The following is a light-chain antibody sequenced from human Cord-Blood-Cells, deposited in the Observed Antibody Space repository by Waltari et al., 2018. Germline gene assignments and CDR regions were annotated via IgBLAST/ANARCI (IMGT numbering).Light chain of an antibody. V-gene: IGLV2-23*02. Sequence: QSTLTQPASVSGSPGQSITLPCTGTRSDVGSYNLDSCYKQHPGKAPKLMSYEVSKRPSVVSNRFSGSKSGNTASLTISGLQAEDEADYYCCSYAGSRVFGGGTKLTVL. CDR3: CSYAGSRV. CDR2: EVS. J-gene: IGLJ3*02. CDR1: RSDVGSYNL.